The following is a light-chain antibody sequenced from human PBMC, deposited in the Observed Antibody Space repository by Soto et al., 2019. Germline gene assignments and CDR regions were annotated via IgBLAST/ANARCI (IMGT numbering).Light chain of an antibody. CDR3: SSYTSSNTWG. CDR1: SSDVGGRDY. V-gene: IGLV2-14*01. CDR2: EVS. J-gene: IGLJ3*02. Sequence: QSALTQPASVSGSPGQSITISCTGTSSDVGGRDYVSWYQQHPGKAPKLMIYEVSKWPSGVSSRFSGSKSGNTASLTISGLQAEDEADYYCSSYTSSNTWGLGGGTKLTVL.